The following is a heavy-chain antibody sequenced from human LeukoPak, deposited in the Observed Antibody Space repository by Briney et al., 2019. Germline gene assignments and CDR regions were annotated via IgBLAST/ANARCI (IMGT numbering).Heavy chain of an antibody. CDR1: GDSVSSNSVT. D-gene: IGHD3-10*01. Sequence: SQTLSLTCDISGDSVSSNSVTWNWIRQSPSRGLEWLGRTYYRSKWFNDYAVSVRSRITLNPDTSKNQFSLQLNSVAPEDTAVYYCARGVFPAFDIWGQGTMVTVSS. CDR2: TYYRSKWFN. J-gene: IGHJ3*02. CDR3: ARGVFPAFDI. V-gene: IGHV6-1*01.